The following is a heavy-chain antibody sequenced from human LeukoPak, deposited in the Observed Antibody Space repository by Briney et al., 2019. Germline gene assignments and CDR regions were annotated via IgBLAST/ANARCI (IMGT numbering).Heavy chain of an antibody. V-gene: IGHV4-38-2*02. Sequence: PSETLSLTCAVSGDSITSAFHWGWVRQPPGKGLEWIGSISHSGTTYYAPSFKSRLTISLDPSKNQLSLKLSSVTAADTAVFFCARDHLACSGDTCFSARWFDPWGHGTLVIVSS. CDR3: ARDHLACSGDTCFSARWFDP. J-gene: IGHJ5*02. CDR1: GDSITSAFH. D-gene: IGHD2-15*01. CDR2: ISHSGTT.